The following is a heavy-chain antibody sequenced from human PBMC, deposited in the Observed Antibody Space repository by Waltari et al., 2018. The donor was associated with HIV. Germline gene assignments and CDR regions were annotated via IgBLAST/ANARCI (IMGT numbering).Heavy chain of an antibody. CDR1: GFTFSSYW. Sequence: QVESGGGLVQPGGSLRLSCEASGFTFSSYWMHWVRQAPGKGLVWVSRIKRDGSSTGYVDSVKGRFTISRDNAKNTLYLQMNNLRAEDTAVYYCAPGRGWFDPWGQGTLVTVSS. CDR2: IKRDGSST. CDR3: APGRGWFDP. J-gene: IGHJ5*02. V-gene: IGHV3-74*01.